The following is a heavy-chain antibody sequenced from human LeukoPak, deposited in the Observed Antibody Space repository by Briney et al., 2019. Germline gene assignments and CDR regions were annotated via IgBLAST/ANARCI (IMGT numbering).Heavy chain of an antibody. CDR1: GGSISSYY. Sequence: KPSETLSLTCTVSGGSISSYYWCWIRQPPGEGLEWIGYISHSGSTKYNSSLKSRAIISSDTSKNQFSLKLSSVTAADTALYYCARLRDGDYGGYFDYWGQGTLVTASS. V-gene: IGHV4-59*08. CDR3: ARLRDGDYGGYFDY. J-gene: IGHJ4*02. CDR2: ISHSGST. D-gene: IGHD4-17*01.